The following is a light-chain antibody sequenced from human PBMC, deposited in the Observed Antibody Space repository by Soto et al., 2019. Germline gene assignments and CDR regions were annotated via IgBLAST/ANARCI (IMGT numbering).Light chain of an antibody. CDR3: QQYYSTPWT. CDR2: GAS. J-gene: IGKJ1*01. V-gene: IGKV3-15*01. Sequence: EIVMTQSPATLSVSPGERFTLSCRASQSLTRNLAWYQHKPGQSPRLLIYGASARATGIPDRFSGSGSGTDFTLTISSLQAEDVAVYYCQQYYSTPWTFGQGTKVDIK. CDR1: QSLTRN.